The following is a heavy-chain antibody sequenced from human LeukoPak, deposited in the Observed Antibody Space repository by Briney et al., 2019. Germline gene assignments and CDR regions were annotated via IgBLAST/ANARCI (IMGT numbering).Heavy chain of an antibody. CDR3: AKDSGIAVAGTLRAFDI. J-gene: IGHJ3*02. Sequence: GRSLRLSCAASGFTFSSYGMHWVRQAPGKGLEWVAVISNDGSNKYFADSVKGRFTISRDNSKNTLYLQMNSLRAEDTAVYYCAKDSGIAVAGTLRAFDIWGQGTMVTVLS. D-gene: IGHD6-19*01. CDR1: GFTFSSYG. CDR2: ISNDGSNK. V-gene: IGHV3-30*18.